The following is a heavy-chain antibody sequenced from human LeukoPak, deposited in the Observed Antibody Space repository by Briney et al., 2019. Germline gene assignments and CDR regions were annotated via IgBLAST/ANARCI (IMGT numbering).Heavy chain of an antibody. CDR1: GFTFSNAW. V-gene: IGHV3-48*02. J-gene: IGHJ5*02. Sequence: PGGSLRLSCATSGFTFSNAWMNWVRQAPGKGLEWVSYISSSSSTIYYADSVKGRFTISRDNAKNSLYLQMDSLRDEDTAVYYCARAPGTNGAPDSWFDPWGQGTLVTVSS. CDR3: ARAPGTNGAPDSWFDP. D-gene: IGHD2-8*01. CDR2: ISSSSSTI.